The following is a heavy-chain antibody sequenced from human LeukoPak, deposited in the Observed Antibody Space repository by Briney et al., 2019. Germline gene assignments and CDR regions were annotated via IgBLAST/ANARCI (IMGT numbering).Heavy chain of an antibody. CDR1: GGSFRGYY. J-gene: IGHJ4*02. CDR2: INHSGST. V-gene: IGHV4-34*01. CDR3: ARGRRVRGPLDY. Sequence: SETLSLTCAVYGGSFRGYYWSWIRQPPGKGLEWIGEINHSGSTNYNPSLKSRVTISVDTSKNQFSLKLSSVTAADTAVYYCARGRRVRGPLDYWGQGTLVTVSS. D-gene: IGHD3-10*01.